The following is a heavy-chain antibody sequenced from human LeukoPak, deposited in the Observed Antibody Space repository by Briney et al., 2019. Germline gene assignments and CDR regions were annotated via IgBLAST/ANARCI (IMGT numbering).Heavy chain of an antibody. CDR3: ASTSIAARWDLAPVDY. CDR1: GYSFTSYW. CDR2: IYPGDSDT. V-gene: IGHV5-51*01. Sequence: GESLKISCKGSGYSFTSYWIGWVRQMPGKGLEWMGIIYPGDSDTRYSPSFQGQVTISADKSISTAYLQWSSLKASDTAMYYCASTSIAARWDLAPVDYWGQGTLVTVSS. D-gene: IGHD6-6*01. J-gene: IGHJ4*02.